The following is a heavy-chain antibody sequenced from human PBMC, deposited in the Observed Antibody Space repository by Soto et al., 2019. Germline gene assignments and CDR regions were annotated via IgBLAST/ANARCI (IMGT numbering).Heavy chain of an antibody. V-gene: IGHV4-59*08. CDR1: GGTISSWY. Sequence: QVQLQESGPGLVKPSETLSLTCTVSGGTISSWYWSWIRQPPGKGLGWIGYIYYSGSTNCNPSLRSRVTISVDTSKNQSSRKLSSVTAADTAVYYCARRYGSAIDYWGQGTLVTVSS. CDR3: ARRYGSAIDY. CDR2: IYYSGST. J-gene: IGHJ4*02. D-gene: IGHD1-26*01.